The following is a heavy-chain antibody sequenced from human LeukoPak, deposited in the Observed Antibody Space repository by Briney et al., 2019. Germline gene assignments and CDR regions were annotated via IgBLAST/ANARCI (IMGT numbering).Heavy chain of an antibody. J-gene: IGHJ4*02. D-gene: IGHD6-19*01. CDR2: INHSGST. CDR3: ARGGIAVAGTGDFDY. CDR1: GGSFSGYY. V-gene: IGHV4-34*01. Sequence: SETLSLTCAVSGGSFSGYYWSWIRQPPGKGLEWIGEINHSGSTNYNPSLKSRVTISVDTSKNQFSLKLSSVTAAGTAVYYCARGGIAVAGTGDFDYWGQGTLVTVSS.